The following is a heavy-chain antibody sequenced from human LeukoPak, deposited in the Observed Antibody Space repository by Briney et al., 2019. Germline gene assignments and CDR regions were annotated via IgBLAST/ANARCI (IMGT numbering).Heavy chain of an antibody. V-gene: IGHV3-7*01. D-gene: IGHD6-6*01. CDR1: GFTFSSYW. Sequence: GGSLRLSCAASGFTFSSYWMSWVRQAPGKGLEWVANIKQDGSEKYYVDSVKGRFTISRDNAKNSLYLQMNSLRAEDTAVYYCARVWGSSPTIRYYYYMDVWGKGTTVTVSS. CDR2: IKQDGSEK. J-gene: IGHJ6*03. CDR3: ARVWGSSPTIRYYYYMDV.